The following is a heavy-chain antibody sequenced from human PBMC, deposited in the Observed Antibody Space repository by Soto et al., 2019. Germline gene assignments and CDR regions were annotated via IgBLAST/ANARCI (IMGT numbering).Heavy chain of an antibody. J-gene: IGHJ4*02. Sequence: EVQLLESGGGLVQPGGSLRLSCAASGFTFSSYAMAWFRQAPGKGLEWVSTIRASGTSTYYADSVEGRFSISRDNSKNTLYLQMNSLRAEDTAVYYCAKEWSDARTREKCGLVDYWGQGALVTVSS. D-gene: IGHD6-19*01. V-gene: IGHV3-23*01. CDR1: GFTFSSYA. CDR3: AKEWSDARTREKCGLVDY. CDR2: IRASGTST.